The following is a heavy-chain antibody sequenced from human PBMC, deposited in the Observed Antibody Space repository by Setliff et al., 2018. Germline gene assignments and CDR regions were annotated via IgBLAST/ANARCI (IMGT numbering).Heavy chain of an antibody. V-gene: IGHV4-61*09. J-gene: IGHJ4*02. D-gene: IGHD4-17*01. CDR1: GGSLSSGPYY. CDR3: ARGKIFYVGDSHYFDS. Sequence: SETLSLTCTVSGGSLSSGPYYWTWVRQPAGKGLEWIGHIYSSGTTNYSPSLRSRVTISSDTSKNQFSLQLSSVTATDTAVYYCARGKIFYVGDSHYFDSWGQGTLVTVSS. CDR2: IYSSGTT.